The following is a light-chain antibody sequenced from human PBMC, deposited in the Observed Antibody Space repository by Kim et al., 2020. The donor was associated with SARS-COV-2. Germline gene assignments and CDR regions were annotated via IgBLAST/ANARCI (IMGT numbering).Light chain of an antibody. J-gene: IGLJ2*01. Sequence: QSVLTQPPSVSGAPGQRVTISCTGSSSNIGAGYDVHWYQQLPGTAPKLLIYSNNQRPSGVPDRFSGSKSGTSASLAISGLQSEDEADYYCAAWDDSLNGPDVVFGGGTQLTVL. CDR1: SSNIGAGYD. CDR2: SNN. CDR3: AAWDDSLNGPDVV. V-gene: IGLV1-40*01.